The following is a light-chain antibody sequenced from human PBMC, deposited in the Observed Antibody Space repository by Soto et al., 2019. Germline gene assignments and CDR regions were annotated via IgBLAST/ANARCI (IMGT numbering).Light chain of an antibody. CDR2: SNY. J-gene: IGLJ2*01. CDR3: SAWDESLNGVV. Sequence: QSVLTQPPSASGTPGQRVTISCSGSTSNIGTNTVNWYQQLPATAPKLLIYSNYQRPSGVPHRFSGSKSGTSASLDISGLQSEDEADYYCSAWDESLNGVVFGGGTKLTVL. CDR1: TSNIGTNT. V-gene: IGLV1-44*01.